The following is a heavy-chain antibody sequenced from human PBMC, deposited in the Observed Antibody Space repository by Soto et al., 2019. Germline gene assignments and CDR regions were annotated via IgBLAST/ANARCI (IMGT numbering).Heavy chain of an antibody. D-gene: IGHD3-22*01. J-gene: IGHJ3*02. V-gene: IGHV4-59*01. CDR3: ASQGVEGDSSGYPDAFDI. CDR1: GGSISSYY. CDR2: IYYSGST. Sequence: QVQLQESGPGLVKPSETLSLTCTVSGGSISSYYWSWIRQPPGKGLEWIGYIYYSGSTNYNPSLKSRVTISVDTSKNQFSLKLSSVTAADTAVYYCASQGVEGDSSGYPDAFDIWGQGTMVTVSS.